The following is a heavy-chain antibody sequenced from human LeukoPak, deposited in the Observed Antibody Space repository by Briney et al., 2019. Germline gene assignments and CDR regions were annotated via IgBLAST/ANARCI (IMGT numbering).Heavy chain of an antibody. CDR2: INPNGGDT. J-gene: IGHJ4*02. D-gene: IGHD5-12*01. CDR3: ARVGGYDYYFDY. Sequence: ASVKVSCKASGYTFTGYYMHWVRQAPGQGLEWMGCINPNGGDTNYAQKFQGWVTMTRDTSISTAYMELSRLRSDDTAVYYCARVGGYDYYFDYWGQGNLVTVSS. CDR1: GYTFTGYY. V-gene: IGHV1-2*04.